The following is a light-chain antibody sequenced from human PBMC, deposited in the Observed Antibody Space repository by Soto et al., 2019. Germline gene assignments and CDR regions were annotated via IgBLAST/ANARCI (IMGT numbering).Light chain of an antibody. V-gene: IGKV3-20*01. CDR3: QQHDILPIT. CDR2: GAS. CDR1: QNLSRSF. J-gene: IGKJ5*01. Sequence: EVVFTQSPGTLSLSPGDRASLSCRASQNLSRSFLSWYQHPPGQDNRLLISGASRRATGIPDRFSGAGSGTDFTLTSSRLEPEDFALYYGQQHDILPITFGQGTRLEI.